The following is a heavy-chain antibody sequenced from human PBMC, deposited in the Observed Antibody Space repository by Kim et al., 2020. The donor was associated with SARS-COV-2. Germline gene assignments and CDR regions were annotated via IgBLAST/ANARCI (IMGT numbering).Heavy chain of an antibody. D-gene: IGHD1-26*01. CDR2: LDPSADRK. Sequence: ASVKVSCKASGYSFTTYYIHWVRQAPGQGLEWMGILDPSADRKIFAQKFRGRVTMTRDTSTNTIYMELGSLTSEDTAIYFCARGGSMTGEDDEVFYYWGQ. CDR1: GYSFTTYY. J-gene: IGHJ4*02. V-gene: IGHV1-46*01. CDR3: ARGGSMTGEDDEVFYY.